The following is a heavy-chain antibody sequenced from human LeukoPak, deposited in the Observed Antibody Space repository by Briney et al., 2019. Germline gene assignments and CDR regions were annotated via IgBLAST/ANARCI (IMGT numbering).Heavy chain of an antibody. CDR2: IYYSGST. Sequence: SSETLSLTCTVSGGSITSYYWNWIRQPPGKGLEWIGYIYYSGSTNYNPSLKSRVTMSIDTSKNQFSLKLSSVTAADTAVYYCARGAKAYCTNGVSYLDYWGQGTLVTVSS. V-gene: IGHV4-59*01. CDR3: ARGAKAYCTNGVSYLDY. D-gene: IGHD2-8*01. CDR1: GGSITSYY. J-gene: IGHJ4*02.